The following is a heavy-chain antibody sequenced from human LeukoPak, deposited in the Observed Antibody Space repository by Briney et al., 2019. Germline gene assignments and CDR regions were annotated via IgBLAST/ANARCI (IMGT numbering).Heavy chain of an antibody. CDR2: ISSSSSTI. CDR1: GFTFSSYS. Sequence: AGGSLRLSCAASGFTFSSYSMNWVRQAPGKGLEWVSYISSSSSTIYYADSVKGRFTISRDNAKNSLYLQMNSLRAEDTAVYYCARAVSGGRSYYYYGMGVWGQGTTVTVSS. V-gene: IGHV3-48*01. CDR3: ARAVSGGRSYYYYGMGV. J-gene: IGHJ6*02. D-gene: IGHD2-15*01.